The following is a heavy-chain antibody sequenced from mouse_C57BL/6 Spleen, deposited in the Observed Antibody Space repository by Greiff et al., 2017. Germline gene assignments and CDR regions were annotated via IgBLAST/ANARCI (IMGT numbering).Heavy chain of an antibody. CDR3: AGELGGYYGSTSYWYFDV. J-gene: IGHJ1*03. V-gene: IGHV3-6*01. Sequence: VQLQQSGPGLVKPSQSLSLTCSVTGYSITSGYYWNWIRQFPGNKLEWMGYISYDGSNNYNPSLKNRISITRDTSKNQFFLKLNAVTTEDTATYYGAGELGGYYGSTSYWYFDVWGTGTTVTVSS. CDR1: GYSITSGYY. CDR2: ISYDGSN. D-gene: IGHD1-1*01.